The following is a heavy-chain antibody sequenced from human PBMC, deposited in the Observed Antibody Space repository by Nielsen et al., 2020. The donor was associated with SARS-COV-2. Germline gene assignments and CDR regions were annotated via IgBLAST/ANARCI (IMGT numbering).Heavy chain of an antibody. CDR2: ISSSGSTI. CDR3: AKDKYQLLNYGMDV. J-gene: IGHJ6*02. CDR1: GFTFSSYG. D-gene: IGHD2-2*01. V-gene: IGHV3-48*04. Sequence: GESLKISCAASGFTFSSYGMHWVRQAPGKGLEWVSYISSSGSTIYYADSVKGRFTISRDNAKNSLYLQMNSLRAEDTAVYYCAKDKYQLLNYGMDVWGQGTTVTVSS.